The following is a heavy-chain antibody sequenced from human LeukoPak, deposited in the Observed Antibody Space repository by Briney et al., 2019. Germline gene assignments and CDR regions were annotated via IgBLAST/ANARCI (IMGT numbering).Heavy chain of an antibody. CDR2: ISSSSSYI. CDR1: GFTFSSYS. D-gene: IGHD3-22*01. CDR3: AREPPGNYDSSGYYYAYFDC. J-gene: IGHJ4*02. V-gene: IGHV3-21*01. Sequence: AGGSLRLSCAASGFTFSSYSMNWVRQAPGKGLEWVSSISSSSSYIYYADSVKGRFTISRDNAKNSLYLQMDSLRDEDTAVYYCAREPPGNYDSSGYYYAYFDCWGQGALVTVSS.